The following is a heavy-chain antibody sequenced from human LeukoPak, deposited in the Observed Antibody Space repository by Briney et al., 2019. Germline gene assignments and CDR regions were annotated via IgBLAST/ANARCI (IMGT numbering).Heavy chain of an antibody. CDR2: INHSGST. D-gene: IGHD3-22*01. Sequence: SETLSLTCAVYGGSFSGYYWSWIRQPPGKGLEWIGEINHSGSTNYNPSLKSRVTISVDTSKNQFSLKLSSVTAADTAVYYCAGPDSSGYYPYYYYGMDVWGQGTTVTVSS. CDR3: AGPDSSGYYPYYYYGMDV. V-gene: IGHV4-34*01. J-gene: IGHJ6*02. CDR1: GGSFSGYY.